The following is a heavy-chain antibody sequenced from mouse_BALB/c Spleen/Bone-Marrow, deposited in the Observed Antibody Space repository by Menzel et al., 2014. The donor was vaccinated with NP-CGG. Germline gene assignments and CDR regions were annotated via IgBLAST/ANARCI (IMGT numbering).Heavy chain of an antibody. J-gene: IGHJ3*01. CDR2: IDPANGNT. V-gene: IGHV14-3*02. D-gene: IGHD1-1*01. Sequence: EVQLQQSGAELVKPGASVKLSCTASGFNIKDTYMHWVKQRPEQGLEWIGRIDPANGNTKYDPKFQGKATITADTSSNTAYLQLSSLASEDTAVYYCARGDYYGGSFFAYWGQGTLVTVSA. CDR1: GFNIKDTY. CDR3: ARGDYYGGSFFAY.